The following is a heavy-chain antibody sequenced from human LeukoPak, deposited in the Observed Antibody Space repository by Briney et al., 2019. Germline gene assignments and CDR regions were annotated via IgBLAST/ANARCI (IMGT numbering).Heavy chain of an antibody. Sequence: SVKVSCKASGGTFSSYAISWVRQAPGQGLEWMGGIIPIFGTANYAQKFQGRVTITADESTSTAYMELSSLRSEDTAVYYCARDNQCYDILTGYPYYNPGGYGMDVWGQGTTVTVSS. CDR1: GGTFSSYA. V-gene: IGHV1-69*13. CDR3: ARDNQCYDILTGYPYYNPGGYGMDV. CDR2: IIPIFGTA. D-gene: IGHD3-9*01. J-gene: IGHJ6*02.